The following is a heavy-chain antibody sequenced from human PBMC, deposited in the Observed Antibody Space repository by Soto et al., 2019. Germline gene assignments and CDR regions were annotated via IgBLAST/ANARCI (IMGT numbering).Heavy chain of an antibody. CDR2: IYWDDDK. D-gene: IGHD6-19*01. V-gene: IGHV2-5*02. CDR3: AHTKIELAGTCLDN. J-gene: IGHJ4*02. CDR1: GFSLSTRGVG. Sequence: QITLKESGPALVEPTQTLTLTCTFSGFSLSTRGVGVGWIRQPPGKALEWLALIYWDDDKRYSPSLKSRLTITKDTSKNQVVLTMTNMDPVDTGTYYCAHTKIELAGTCLDNWGQGTLITVSS.